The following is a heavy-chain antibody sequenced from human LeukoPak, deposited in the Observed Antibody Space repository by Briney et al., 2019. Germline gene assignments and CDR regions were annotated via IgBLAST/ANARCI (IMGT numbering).Heavy chain of an antibody. V-gene: IGHV3-30*18. CDR2: ISYDGSNK. J-gene: IGHJ4*02. CDR1: GFTFSSYG. D-gene: IGHD6-13*01. Sequence: GGSLRLSCAASGFTFSSYGMHWVRQAPGKGLEWVAVISYDGSNKYYADSMKGRFTISRDNSKNTLYLQMNSLRAEDTAVYYCAKGQSPGIAAAGHDYWGQGTLVTVSS. CDR3: AKGQSPGIAAAGHDY.